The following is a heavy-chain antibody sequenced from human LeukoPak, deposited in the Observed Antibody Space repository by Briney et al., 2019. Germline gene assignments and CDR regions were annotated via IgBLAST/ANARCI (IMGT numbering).Heavy chain of an antibody. CDR2: IYHSGST. CDR3: ARHSEDIVVVVAAIDY. CDR1: GGSISSGDYY. Sequence: SETLSLTCTVSGGSISSGDYYWSWIRQPPGKGLEWIGYIYHSGSTYYNPSLKSRVTISVDTSKNQFSLKLSSVTAADTAVYYCARHSEDIVVVVAAIDYWGQGTLVTVSS. D-gene: IGHD2-15*01. J-gene: IGHJ4*02. V-gene: IGHV4-30-4*01.